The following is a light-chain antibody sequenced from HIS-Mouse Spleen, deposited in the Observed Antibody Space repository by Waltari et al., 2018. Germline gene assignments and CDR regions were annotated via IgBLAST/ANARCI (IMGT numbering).Light chain of an antibody. Sequence: QSALTQPRSVSGSPGQSVTISCTGTSSDVGGYNYVSWYQQHPGKAPKRMIYDVSKRPSGFPDRVAGSKSGNTASLTISGLQAEDEADYYCCSYAGSYPVVFGGGTKLTVL. CDR2: DVS. CDR3: CSYAGSYPVV. J-gene: IGLJ2*01. CDR1: SSDVGGYNY. V-gene: IGLV2-11*01.